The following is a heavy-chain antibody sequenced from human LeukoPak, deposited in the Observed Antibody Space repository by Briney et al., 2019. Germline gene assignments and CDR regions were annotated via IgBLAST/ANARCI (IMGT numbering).Heavy chain of an antibody. J-gene: IGHJ4*02. D-gene: IGHD6-13*01. CDR2: INPSGGST. CDR3: ARDVREQQLYY. V-gene: IGHV1-46*01. Sequence: GASVKVSRKASGYTFTSYYMHWVRQAPGQGLEWMGIINPSGGSTSYAQKFQGRVTMTRDTSTSTVYMELSSLRSEDTAVYYCARDVREQQLYYWGQGTLVTVSS. CDR1: GYTFTSYY.